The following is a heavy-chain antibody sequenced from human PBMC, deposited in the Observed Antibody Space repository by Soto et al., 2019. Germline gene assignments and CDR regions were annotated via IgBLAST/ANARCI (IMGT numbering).Heavy chain of an antibody. V-gene: IGHV1-69*13. CDR1: GGTFSSYA. D-gene: IGHD5-18*01. Sequence: ASVKVSCKASGGTFSSYAISWVRQVPGQGLEWMGGIIPIFGTANYAQKFQGRVTITADESTSTAYMELSGVRSEDTAVYYCARIPRGYSHGYSYYGMDVWGQGTTVTVSS. CDR3: ARIPRGYSHGYSYYGMDV. J-gene: IGHJ6*02. CDR2: IIPIFGTA.